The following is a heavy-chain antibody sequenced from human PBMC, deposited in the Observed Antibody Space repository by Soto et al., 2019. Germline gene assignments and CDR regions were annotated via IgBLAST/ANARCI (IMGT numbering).Heavy chain of an antibody. V-gene: IGHV3-23*01. Sequence: PGGSLRLSCAASGFTFSSYAMSWVRQAPGKGLEWVSAISGSGGSTYYADSVKGRFTISRDNSKNTLYLQMNSLRAEDTAVYYCANTMTTVTTLRYYYYYGMDVWGQGTTVTVSS. D-gene: IGHD4-4*01. CDR2: ISGSGGST. CDR1: GFTFSSYA. J-gene: IGHJ6*02. CDR3: ANTMTTVTTLRYYYYYGMDV.